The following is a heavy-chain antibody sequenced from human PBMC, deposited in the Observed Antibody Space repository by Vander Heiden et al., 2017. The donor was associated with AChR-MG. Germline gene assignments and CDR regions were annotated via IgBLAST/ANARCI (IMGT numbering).Heavy chain of an antibody. CDR1: GYTFTSYD. Sequence: QVQLVQSGAEVKKPGASVKVSCKASGYTFTSYDINWVRQATGQGLEWMGWMNPNSGNTGYAQKFQGRVTMTRNTSISTAYMELSSLRSEDTAVYYCAIHYTYYDFWSGYSSFDYWGQGTLVTVSS. CDR3: AIHYTYYDFWSGYSSFDY. J-gene: IGHJ4*02. V-gene: IGHV1-8*01. D-gene: IGHD3-3*01. CDR2: MNPNSGNT.